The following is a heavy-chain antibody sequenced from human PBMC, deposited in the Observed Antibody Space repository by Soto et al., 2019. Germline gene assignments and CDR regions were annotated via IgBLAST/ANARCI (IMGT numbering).Heavy chain of an antibody. D-gene: IGHD6-19*01. CDR3: ARQVGGWAPWYFDY. Sequence: PSETLSLTCTVSGGSISSCYWSWIRQPPGKGLEWIGYIYYSGSTNYNPSLKSRVTISVDTSKNQFSLKLSSVTAADTAVYYCARQVGGWAPWYFDYWGQGTLVTVSS. V-gene: IGHV4-59*08. J-gene: IGHJ4*02. CDR1: GGSISSCY. CDR2: IYYSGST.